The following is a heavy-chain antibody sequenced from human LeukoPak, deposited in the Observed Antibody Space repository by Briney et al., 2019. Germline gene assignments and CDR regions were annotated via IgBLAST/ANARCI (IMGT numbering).Heavy chain of an antibody. Sequence: ASVKVSCKASGYTFTGYYMHWVRQAPGQGLEWLAWISCYNGDTNYAQKFQGRVTVTTDTSTSTVFMELRNLNTDDTAVYYCARDPSNTSGRNLFFDYWGQGTLVTVSS. D-gene: IGHD6-19*01. CDR3: ARDPSNTSGRNLFFDY. CDR1: GYTFTGYY. CDR2: ISCYNGDT. J-gene: IGHJ4*02. V-gene: IGHV1-18*04.